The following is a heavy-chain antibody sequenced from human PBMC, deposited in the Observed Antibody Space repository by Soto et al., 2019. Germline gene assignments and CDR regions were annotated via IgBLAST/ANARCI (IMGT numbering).Heavy chain of an antibody. Sequence: ASVKVSCKASGYTFTTYGISWVRQAPGQGLEWMGWISPYNGNTIYAQKFQGRVTMTTDTSTSTAYMELRSLRSDDTAIYYRARVSATGRPFDYWGQGTLVTVSS. D-gene: IGHD6-13*01. J-gene: IGHJ4*02. CDR3: ARVSATGRPFDY. CDR1: GYTFTTYG. V-gene: IGHV1-18*04. CDR2: ISPYNGNT.